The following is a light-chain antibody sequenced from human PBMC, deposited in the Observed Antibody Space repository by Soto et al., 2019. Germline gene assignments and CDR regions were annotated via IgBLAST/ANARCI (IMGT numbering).Light chain of an antibody. V-gene: IGLV1-47*02. Sequence: QPVLTQPPSASGTPGQRVTISCSGRSANIGNNYVCWYQQLPGTAPKLLIYSNNQRPSGVPDRFSGSKSGTSASLAISGLRSEDEADYYCVSWDDSLSGLVFGTGTKVTVL. CDR2: SNN. J-gene: IGLJ1*01. CDR1: SANIGNNY. CDR3: VSWDDSLSGLV.